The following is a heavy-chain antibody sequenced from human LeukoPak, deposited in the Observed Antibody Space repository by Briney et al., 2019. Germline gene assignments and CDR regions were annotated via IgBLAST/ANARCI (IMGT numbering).Heavy chain of an antibody. CDR3: AREIRGVGAIRSAFDI. CDR1: GFTVSSNY. D-gene: IGHD1-26*01. CDR2: IYSGGST. J-gene: IGHJ3*02. Sequence: PGGSLRLSCAASGFTVSSNYMSWVRQAPGKGLEWVSVIYSGGSTYYADSVKGRFTISRDNSKNTLYLQMNSLRAEDTAVYYCAREIRGVGAIRSAFDIWGQGTMVTVSS. V-gene: IGHV3-53*01.